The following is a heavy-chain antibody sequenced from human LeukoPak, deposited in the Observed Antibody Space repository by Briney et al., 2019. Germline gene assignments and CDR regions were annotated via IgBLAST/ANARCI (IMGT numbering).Heavy chain of an antibody. CDR3: ARDSATMVRGVIIRVPGAFDI. CDR1: GFTFSSYG. CDR2: ISSSSSYI. Sequence: PGGSLRLSCAASGFTFSSYGMSWVRQAPGKGLEWVSSISSSSSYIYYADSVKGRFTISRDNAKNSLYLQMNSLRAEDTAVYYCARDSATMVRGVIIRVPGAFDIWGQGTMVTVSS. D-gene: IGHD3-10*01. V-gene: IGHV3-21*01. J-gene: IGHJ3*02.